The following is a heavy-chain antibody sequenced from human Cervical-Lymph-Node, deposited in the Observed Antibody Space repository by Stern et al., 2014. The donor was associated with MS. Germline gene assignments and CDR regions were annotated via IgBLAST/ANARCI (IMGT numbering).Heavy chain of an antibody. J-gene: IGHJ3*02. CDR3: AAEPMYYSDSVGAFDI. CDR1: GFTFTSSA. CDR2: IVVGSGNT. D-gene: IGHD3-22*01. V-gene: IGHV1-58*01. Sequence: QLVESGPEVKKPGTSGKVSCKASGFTFTSSAVQWVRQARGQRLEWIGWIVVGSGNTNYAQKFQERVTITRDMSTSTAYMELSSLRSEDTAVYYCAAEPMYYSDSVGAFDIWGQGTMVTVSS.